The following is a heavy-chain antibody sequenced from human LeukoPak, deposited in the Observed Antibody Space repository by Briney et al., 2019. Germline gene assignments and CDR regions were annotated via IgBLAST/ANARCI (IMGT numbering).Heavy chain of an antibody. CDR2: IYYSGST. Sequence: IPSETLSLTCTVSGGSISSYYWSWIRQPPGKGLEWIGYIYYSGSTNYNPSLKSRVTISVDTSKNQFSLKLSSVTAADTAVYYCARGRGLLWFGESLIPYYFDYWGQGTLVTVSS. J-gene: IGHJ4*02. CDR1: GGSISSYY. CDR3: ARGRGLLWFGESLIPYYFDY. D-gene: IGHD3-10*01. V-gene: IGHV4-59*01.